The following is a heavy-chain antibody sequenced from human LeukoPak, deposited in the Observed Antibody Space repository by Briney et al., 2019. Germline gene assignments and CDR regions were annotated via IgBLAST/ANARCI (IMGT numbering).Heavy chain of an antibody. J-gene: IGHJ6*03. CDR1: RFTFSSYW. CDR2: IKQDGSEK. D-gene: IGHD3-22*01. CDR3: ARDPFSYYYDPHYMDV. V-gene: IGHV3-7*01. Sequence: GGSLRLSCAASRFTFSSYWMSWVRQAPGKGLEWVANIKQDGSEKYYVDSVKGRFTISRDNAKNSLYLQMNSLRAEDTAVYYCARDPFSYYYDPHYMDVWGKGTTVTVSS.